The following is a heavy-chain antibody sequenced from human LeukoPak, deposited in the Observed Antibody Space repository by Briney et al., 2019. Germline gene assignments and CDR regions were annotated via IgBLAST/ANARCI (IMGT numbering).Heavy chain of an antibody. J-gene: IGHJ3*02. V-gene: IGHV4-59*12. Sequence: PSETLSLTCTVSGGSISAYYWSWIRQPPGKGLECIGYMYYSGSTNYSPSLKSRVTISVDTSKNQFSLKLNSVTAADTAVYYCAKSNGYGLIDIWGQGTMVTVSS. CDR3: AKSNGYGLIDI. D-gene: IGHD3-22*01. CDR1: GGSISAYY. CDR2: MYYSGST.